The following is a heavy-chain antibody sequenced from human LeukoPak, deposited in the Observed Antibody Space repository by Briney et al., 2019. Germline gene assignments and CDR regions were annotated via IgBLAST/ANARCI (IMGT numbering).Heavy chain of an antibody. J-gene: IGHJ4*02. Sequence: ASVKVSCKASGYTFTGYYMHWVRQAPGQGLEWMGWINPNSGGTNYAQKFQGRVTMTRDTSISTAYMELSRLRSDDTAVYYCARVILNSYGTNFDYWGQGTLVTVSS. V-gene: IGHV1-2*02. CDR1: GYTFTGYY. CDR3: ARVILNSYGTNFDY. CDR2: INPNSGGT. D-gene: IGHD5-18*01.